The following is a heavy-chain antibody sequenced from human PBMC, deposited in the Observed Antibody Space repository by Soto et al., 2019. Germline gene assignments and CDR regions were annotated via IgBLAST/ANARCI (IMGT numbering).Heavy chain of an antibody. CDR2: IEFEGSYK. CDR3: ARGASIVAPGTPFDY. J-gene: IGHJ4*02. V-gene: IGHV3-30*04. Sequence: QVQLVESGGGVVQPGRSLRLSCAASGFTFSSHSMHWVSQAPGKGLERVAVIEFEGSYKYYADSVKGRFTISRDNSKNTLYLQMNRLRPEDTAVYYCARGASIVAPGTPFDYWGQGTLVTVSS. D-gene: IGHD6-13*01. CDR1: GFTFSSHS.